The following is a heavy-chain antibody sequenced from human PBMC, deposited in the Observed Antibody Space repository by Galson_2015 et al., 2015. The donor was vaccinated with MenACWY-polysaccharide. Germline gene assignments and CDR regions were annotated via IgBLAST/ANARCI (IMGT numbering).Heavy chain of an antibody. V-gene: IGHV3-33*08. CDR1: GFTFSSYA. J-gene: IGHJ6*02. CDR3: ARGTSLYSYGPESSHYYDMDI. CDR2: ISSGGSYI. Sequence: SLRLSCAASGFTFSSYAMDWVRQAPGKGLEWVAVISSGGSYIYYADSVKGRFTISRDNAKNSLYLQMNSLRPEDTAVYYCARGTSLYSYGPESSHYYDMDIRGQGTTVTVSS. D-gene: IGHD3-10*01.